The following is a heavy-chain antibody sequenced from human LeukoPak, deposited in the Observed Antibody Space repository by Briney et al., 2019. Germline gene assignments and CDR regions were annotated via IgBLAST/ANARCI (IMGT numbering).Heavy chain of an antibody. CDR3: ARASSWYISYYYYYMDV. CDR1: GFTFSSYG. Sequence: GSLRLSCAASGFTFSSYGMTWVRQAPGKGLEWVSYISSTSSTIYYADSVKGRFTISRDNAKNSLYLQMNSLRAEDTAVYYCARASSWYISYYYYYMDVWGKGTTVTVSS. J-gene: IGHJ6*03. D-gene: IGHD6-13*01. CDR2: ISSTSSTI. V-gene: IGHV3-48*01.